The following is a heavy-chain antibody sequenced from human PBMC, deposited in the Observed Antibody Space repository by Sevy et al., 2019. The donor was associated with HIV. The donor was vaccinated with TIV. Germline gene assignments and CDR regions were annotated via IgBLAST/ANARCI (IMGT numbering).Heavy chain of an antibody. CDR3: ANAYSGSYSHSYLNALDV. CDR1: GFSFSYYG. D-gene: IGHD1-26*01. J-gene: IGHJ6*02. Sequence: GGSLRLSCTGSGFSFSYYGIHWVRQAPGKGLDWVALISHDGINEYYVDSVKGRFTISRDNSRNTVYLEMNSLRNEDTTIYFCANAYSGSYSHSYLNALDVWGQGTTVTVSS. CDR2: ISHDGINE. V-gene: IGHV3-30*18.